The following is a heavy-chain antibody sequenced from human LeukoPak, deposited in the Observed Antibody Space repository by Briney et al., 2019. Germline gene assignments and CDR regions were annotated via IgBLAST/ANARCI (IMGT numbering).Heavy chain of an antibody. CDR1: GYRVSESS. Sequence: GASVKVSCKVSGYRVSESSMHWVRQAPGKGLEWMGGFDPDDRKTIYAQKFQGRFTMTEDTSTDTAYMELSSLRSEDTAVYFCPTIVSGVDDYFYYYMDVWGKGTPVTVSS. D-gene: IGHD1-26*01. CDR2: FDPDDRKT. CDR3: PTIVSGVDDYFYYYMDV. V-gene: IGHV1-24*01. J-gene: IGHJ6*03.